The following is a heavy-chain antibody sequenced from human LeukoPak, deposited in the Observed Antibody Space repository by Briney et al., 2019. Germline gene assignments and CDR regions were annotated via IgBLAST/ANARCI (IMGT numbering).Heavy chain of an antibody. CDR2: INPSGGST. J-gene: IGHJ4*02. CDR3: ARDGGEAAQRDY. D-gene: IGHD2-15*01. V-gene: IGHV1-46*01. Sequence: ASVKVSCKASGYTFTSYYMHWVRQAPGQGLEWVGTINPSGGSTSYAQKFQGRVTMTRDTSTSTVYMELSSLRSEDTAVYYCARDGGEAAQRDYWGQGTLVTVSS. CDR1: GYTFTSYY.